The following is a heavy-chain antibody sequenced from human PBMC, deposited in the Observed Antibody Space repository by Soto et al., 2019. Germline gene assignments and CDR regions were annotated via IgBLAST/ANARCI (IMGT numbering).Heavy chain of an antibody. D-gene: IGHD1-26*01. CDR3: ARGSGSSDWCAP. CDR2: ISAYNGNT. CDR1: GYTFTSYG. V-gene: IGHV1-18*01. Sequence: QVQLVQSGAEVKKPGASVKVSCKASGYTFTSYGISWVRQAPGQGLEWMGWISAYNGNTNYAQKLQGRVTMTTGTSTSTAEMELRSLISDATAVYSCARGSGSSDWCAPWGRGTLVTASS. J-gene: IGHJ5*02.